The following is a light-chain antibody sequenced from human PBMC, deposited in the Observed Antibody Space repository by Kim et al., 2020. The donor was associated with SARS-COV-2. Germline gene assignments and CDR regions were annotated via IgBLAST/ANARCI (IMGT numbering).Light chain of an antibody. CDR3: QTWGTGIWV. CDR2: VNSDGSH. Sequence: QPVLTQSPSASASLGASVKLTCTLSSGHSNNAISWHQQQPGKGPRHLMKVNSDGSHSKGDGIPDRFSGSSSGAERYLTVSSLQSEDEADYYCQTWGTGIWVFGGGTRLTV. J-gene: IGLJ3*02. V-gene: IGLV4-69*01. CDR1: SGHSNNA.